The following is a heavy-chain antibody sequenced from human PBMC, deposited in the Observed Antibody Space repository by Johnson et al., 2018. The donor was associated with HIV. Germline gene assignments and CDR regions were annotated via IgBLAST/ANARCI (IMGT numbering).Heavy chain of an antibody. D-gene: IGHD3-22*01. CDR1: GFTFSSYG. CDR2: ISHDESYK. J-gene: IGHJ3*02. V-gene: IGHV3-30*18. CDR3: AKDHYYYDSSGSAIDAFDM. Sequence: QEKLVESGGGVVQPGRSLRLSCAASGFTFSSYGMHWVRQAPGKGLEWVADISHDESYKYYADSVKGRFTISRDKNMLYLQMNSLRAEDTAVYYCAKDHYYYDSSGSAIDAFDMWGQGTMVTVSS.